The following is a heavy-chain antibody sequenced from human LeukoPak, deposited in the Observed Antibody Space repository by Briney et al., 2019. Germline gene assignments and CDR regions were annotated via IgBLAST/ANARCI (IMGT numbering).Heavy chain of an antibody. V-gene: IGHV1-8*01. CDR3: ATVRIVVVPAAIKGIDYFDY. CDR1: GYTFTSYD. CDR2: MNPNSGNT. J-gene: IGHJ4*02. D-gene: IGHD2-2*01. Sequence: GASVKVSCKASGYTFTSYDINWVRQATGQGLEWMGWMNPNSGNTGYAQKFQGRVTMTRNTSISTAYMELSSLRSDDTAVYYCATVRIVVVPAAIKGIDYFDYWGQGTLVTVSS.